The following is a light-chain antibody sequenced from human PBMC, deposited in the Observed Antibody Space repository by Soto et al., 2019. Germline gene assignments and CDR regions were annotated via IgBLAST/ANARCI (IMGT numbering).Light chain of an antibody. J-gene: IGKJ1*01. CDR2: GAS. Sequence: EIVLTQSPGTLSLSPGERAALSCRASQSVSSNYLAWYQQKPGQAPRLLIYGASSRATGIPDRFRGSGSGTDFTLTISRLEPEDFAVYYCQQYGSSPWTFGQGTKVDI. CDR1: QSVSSNY. CDR3: QQYGSSPWT. V-gene: IGKV3-20*01.